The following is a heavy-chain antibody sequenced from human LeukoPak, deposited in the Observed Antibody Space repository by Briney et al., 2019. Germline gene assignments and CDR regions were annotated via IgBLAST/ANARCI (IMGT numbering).Heavy chain of an antibody. V-gene: IGHV3-21*01. Sequence: GGSLRLSCAASGFTFSGYWMHWVRQAPGKGLEWVSSISTSSSYIFYADSVKGRFTISRDNAKNSLYLQMNSLRAEDTAVYYCARCSGGSYYHSDDYWGQGTLVTVSS. CDR3: ARCSGGSYYHSDDY. CDR2: ISTSSSYI. CDR1: GFTFSGYW. D-gene: IGHD2-15*01. J-gene: IGHJ4*02.